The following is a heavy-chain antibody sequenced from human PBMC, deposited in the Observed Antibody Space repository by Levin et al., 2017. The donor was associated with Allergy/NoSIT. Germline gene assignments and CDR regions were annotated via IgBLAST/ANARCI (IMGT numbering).Heavy chain of an antibody. CDR3: AREIGLHSGIPPGLDY. D-gene: IGHD1-26*01. J-gene: IGHJ4*02. CDR2: IHSSGST. Sequence: SQTLSLTCSVPGDSIRPYYWSWIRQPAGKGLEWIGRIHSSGSTDYHTSLKSRVTMSVDTSKNRISLKLSSVTDADTAVYYCAREIGLHSGIPPGLDYWGQGTLVTVSS. CDR1: GDSIRPYY. V-gene: IGHV4-4*07.